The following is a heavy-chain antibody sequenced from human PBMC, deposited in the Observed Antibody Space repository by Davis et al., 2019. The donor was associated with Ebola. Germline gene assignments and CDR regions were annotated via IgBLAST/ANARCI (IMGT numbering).Heavy chain of an antibody. CDR1: GYTFTSYD. V-gene: IGHV1-2*04. CDR3: ARANYSDWFDP. J-gene: IGHJ5*02. CDR2: MNPNSGGT. Sequence: ASVKVSCKASGYTFTSYDINWVRQATGQGLEWMGWMNPNSGGTNYAQKFQGWVTMTRDTSISTAYMELSRLRSDDTAVYYCARANYSDWFDPWGQGTLVTVSS. D-gene: IGHD5-24*01.